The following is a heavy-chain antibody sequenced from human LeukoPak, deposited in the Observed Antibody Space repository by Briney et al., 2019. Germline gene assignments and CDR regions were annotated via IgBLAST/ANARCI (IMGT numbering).Heavy chain of an antibody. Sequence: PGRSLRLSCAVSGLTFSNYWMGWVRQAPGKGLEWVANIKRDGSEKYYVDSVKGRFGISRDNAKNSLYLQMNSLRAEDTAVYYCARGSGWYEDGYYFDYWAQGTLVTVSS. V-gene: IGHV3-7*01. CDR3: ARGSGWYEDGYYFDY. D-gene: IGHD6-19*01. J-gene: IGHJ4*02. CDR1: GLTFSNYW. CDR2: IKRDGSEK.